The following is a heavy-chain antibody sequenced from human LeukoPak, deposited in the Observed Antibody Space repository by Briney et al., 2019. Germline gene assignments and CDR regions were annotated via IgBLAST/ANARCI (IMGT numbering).Heavy chain of an antibody. Sequence: PSETLSLTCAVYGGSFSAYYWSWIRQPPGKGLEWIGYIYYSGSTNYNPSLKSRVTISVDTSKNQFSLKLSSVTAADTAVYYCAREGGGYDYYMDVWGKGTTVTVSS. J-gene: IGHJ6*03. CDR2: IYYSGST. V-gene: IGHV4-59*01. D-gene: IGHD2-15*01. CDR1: GGSFSAYY. CDR3: AREGGGYDYYMDV.